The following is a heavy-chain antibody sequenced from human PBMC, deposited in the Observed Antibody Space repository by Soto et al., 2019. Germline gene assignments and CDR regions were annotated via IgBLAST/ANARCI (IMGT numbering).Heavy chain of an antibody. CDR2: IYYNGNT. Sequence: QVQLQESGPGLVKPSQTLSLTCTLSGVSITSGAYYWTWVRQHPGKGLEWIGYIYYNGNTYFSPSFKSRLTISIDTSKNQFSLKLSSVTAADTAMYYCARARLRAVYAFDFWGQGTMVTVSS. D-gene: IGHD4-17*01. V-gene: IGHV4-31*03. CDR3: ARARLRAVYAFDF. J-gene: IGHJ3*01. CDR1: GVSITSGAYY.